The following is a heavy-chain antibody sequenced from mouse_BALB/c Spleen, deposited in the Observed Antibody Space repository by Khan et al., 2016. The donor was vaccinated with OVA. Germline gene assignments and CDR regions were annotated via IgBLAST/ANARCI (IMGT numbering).Heavy chain of an antibody. D-gene: IGHD1-1*01. CDR1: GFSFSSYS. CDR3: TGHRGYYGSSPYFDY. V-gene: IGHV5-9-3*01. Sequence: EVQLVESGGGLVRPGGSLKLSCAASGFSFSSYSMSWVRQTPEKRLEWVATLSSGGSYTYYPDSVKGRFTISRDNAKNTQHLQVNSLRSEDTAMYYGTGHRGYYGSSPYFDYWGQGTTLTVSS. J-gene: IGHJ2*01. CDR2: LSSGGSYT.